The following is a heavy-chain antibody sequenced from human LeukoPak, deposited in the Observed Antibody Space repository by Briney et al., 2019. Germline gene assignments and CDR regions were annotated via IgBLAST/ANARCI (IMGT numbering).Heavy chain of an antibody. D-gene: IGHD4-17*01. CDR2: IDPSDSYT. J-gene: IGHJ4*02. Sequence: GESLKISCKGSGYSFTSYWIGWVRQMPGKGLEWMGRIDPSDSYTNYSPSFQGHVTISADKSISTAYLQWSSLKASDTAMYYCARLTGDYDPHFDYWGQGTLVTVSS. V-gene: IGHV5-10-1*01. CDR1: GYSFTSYW. CDR3: ARLTGDYDPHFDY.